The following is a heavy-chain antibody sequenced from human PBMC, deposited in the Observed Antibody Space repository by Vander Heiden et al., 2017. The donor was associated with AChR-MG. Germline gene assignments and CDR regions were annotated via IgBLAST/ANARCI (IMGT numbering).Heavy chain of an antibody. J-gene: IGHJ4*02. D-gene: IGHD6-13*01. CDR3: ARDRQQLLDY. CDR1: GRTFSSYT. CDR2: VHPYLCKR. Sequence: QVQLVQSGAEVKKPGSSVKVSCKASGRTFSSYTIRWVRTAPGQGLGLVGKVHPYLCKRNEGQEFQGRVTITADKSTSTAYMELSSLRSEDTAVYYCARDRQQLLDYWGQGTLVTVSS. V-gene: IGHV1-69*08.